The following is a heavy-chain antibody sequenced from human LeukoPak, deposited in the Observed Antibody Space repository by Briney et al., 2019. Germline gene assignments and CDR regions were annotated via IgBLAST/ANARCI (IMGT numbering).Heavy chain of an antibody. Sequence: SETLSLTYAVSGGSISSYYWSWIRQPPGTGLEWIGYIYYSGSTNYNPSLKSRVTISVDTSKNQFSLKLSSVTAADTAVYYCARDTTSAGELNYWGQGTLVTVSS. D-gene: IGHD3-10*01. CDR2: IYYSGST. V-gene: IGHV4-59*01. J-gene: IGHJ4*02. CDR3: ARDTTSAGELNY. CDR1: GGSISSYY.